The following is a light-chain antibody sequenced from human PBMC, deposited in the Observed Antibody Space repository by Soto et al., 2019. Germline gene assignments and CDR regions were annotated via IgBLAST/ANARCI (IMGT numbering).Light chain of an antibody. CDR2: DGS. CDR1: QSISSY. J-gene: IGKJ4*01. CDR3: QHRSNWPPRLT. Sequence: ESVLTQSPATLSLSPGERATLSCRANQSISSYLAWYQQKPGQAPRLLIYDGSTRAAGVPAGFSGSGSGTDFTLTISSLEPEDFAVYYCQHRSNWPPRLTFGGGTKVEF. V-gene: IGKV3-11*01.